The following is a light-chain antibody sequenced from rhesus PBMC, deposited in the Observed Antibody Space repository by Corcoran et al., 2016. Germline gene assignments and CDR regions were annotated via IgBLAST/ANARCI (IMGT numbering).Light chain of an antibody. Sequence: DVVMTQSPLSLPITPGQPASLSCRSSQSLVHSDGNTYLSWYQQKPGQPPGLLIYKGSNRYSGGPDRVSGSGAGTDFTLKIRRVEAEDVGVYYCGQGTKVPFTFGPGTKLDIK. CDR1: QSLVHSDGNTY. V-gene: IGKV2-62*02. CDR3: GQGTKVPFT. CDR2: KGS. J-gene: IGKJ3*01.